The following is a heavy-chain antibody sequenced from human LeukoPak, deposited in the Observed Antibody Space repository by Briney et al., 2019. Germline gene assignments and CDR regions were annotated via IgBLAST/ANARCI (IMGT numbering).Heavy chain of an antibody. V-gene: IGHV4-59*01. CDR3: ARYSRAVPNYFDY. CDR2: IYYTGST. Sequence: PSETLSLTCTVSDDSISSYYWSWIRQPPGQGLEWIAYIYYTGSTSYNPSLKSRVTISIDTSKNQFSLKLSSVTAADTAVYYCARYSRAVPNYFDYWGQGTLVTVSS. D-gene: IGHD2-15*01. J-gene: IGHJ4*02. CDR1: DDSISSYY.